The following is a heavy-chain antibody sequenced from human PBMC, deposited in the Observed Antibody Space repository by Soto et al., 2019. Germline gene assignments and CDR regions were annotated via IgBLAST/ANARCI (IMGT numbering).Heavy chain of an antibody. J-gene: IGHJ3*01. CDR1: GYIFINYG. Sequence: QVQLVQSGAELKKPGASVKVSCKASGYIFINYGINWVRRAPGQGLQWMGWISIYSGNTKYAQNFQDRVAMTADTSTDTVYMELRGLTSDDTGDYYCARGQSGTNGDYASDLWGQGTTVIVS. CDR3: ARGQSGTNGDYASDL. V-gene: IGHV1-18*01. CDR2: ISIYSGNT. D-gene: IGHD4-17*01.